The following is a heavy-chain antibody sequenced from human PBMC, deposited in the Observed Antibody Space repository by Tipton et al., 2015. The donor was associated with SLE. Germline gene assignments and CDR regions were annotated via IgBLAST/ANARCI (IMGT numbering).Heavy chain of an antibody. J-gene: IGHJ6*02. D-gene: IGHD3-10*01. Sequence: TLSLTCNVSGYSIRNGYYWSWIRQPPGKGLEWIAYIYYSGTTNYNPSLKSRVSISVDTSKNHFSLNLYSVTAADTAVYYCARGSRGVGFDVWGHGTTVIVSS. CDR3: ARGSRGVGFDV. V-gene: IGHV4-61*03. CDR1: GYSIRNGYY. CDR2: IYYSGTT.